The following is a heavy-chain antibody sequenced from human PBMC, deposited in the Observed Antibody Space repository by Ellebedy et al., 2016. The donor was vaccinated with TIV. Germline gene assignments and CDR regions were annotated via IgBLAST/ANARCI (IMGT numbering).Heavy chain of an antibody. J-gene: IGHJ4*02. Sequence: GGSLRLSXAASGFTFSTYWMSWVRQAPGKGLEWVANIKEDGSGKSYVDSVKGRFTLSRDNAKNSLYLQMNSLRAEDTAVYYCARDFTRGIYCSRGSCYSSVFDYWGQGTQVTVSS. V-gene: IGHV3-7*01. D-gene: IGHD2-15*01. CDR1: GFTFSTYW. CDR3: ARDFTRGIYCSRGSCYSSVFDY. CDR2: IKEDGSGK.